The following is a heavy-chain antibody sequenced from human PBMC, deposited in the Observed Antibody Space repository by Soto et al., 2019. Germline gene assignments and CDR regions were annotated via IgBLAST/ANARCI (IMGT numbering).Heavy chain of an antibody. CDR3: ARGIEVSATYEYYGMDV. J-gene: IGHJ6*02. Sequence: QVQPVQSGAEVKKPGSSVKVACKTSGGTLSRYSISGVRQAPGKGLEWMGGIIPILGTSHYGQKFQSRVTISADESTSTAYMELVSLRYEDTAVYYCARGIEVSATYEYYGMDVWGQGTTVTVSS. CDR2: IIPILGTS. D-gene: IGHD2-21*01. V-gene: IGHV1-69*11. CDR1: GGTLSRYS.